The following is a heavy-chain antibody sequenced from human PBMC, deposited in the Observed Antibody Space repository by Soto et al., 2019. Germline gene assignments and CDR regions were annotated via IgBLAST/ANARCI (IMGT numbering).Heavy chain of an antibody. CDR1: GGTVPSGTYY. V-gene: IGHV4-61*01. CDR3: ARDWPYFFHRSGRRRGPWFDP. CDR2: FYDSGRT. J-gene: IGHJ5*02. Sequence: QVQLQESGPGLVRPSETLSLTCTVSGGTVPSGTYYWSWIRRAPGKGLEWIGHFYDSGRTNYNPSRKSRVTISVGPSMNQVSLRLSSVTAADTAVYYCARDWPYFFHRSGRRRGPWFDPWGQGTLVSVSS. D-gene: IGHD2-15*01.